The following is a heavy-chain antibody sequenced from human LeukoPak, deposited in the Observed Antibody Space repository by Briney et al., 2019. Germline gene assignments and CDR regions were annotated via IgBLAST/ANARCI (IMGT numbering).Heavy chain of an antibody. CDR3: ARMVRGVILNYYYYCGMDV. V-gene: IGHV1-2*02. CDR2: INPNSGGT. J-gene: IGHJ6*02. CDR1: GYTFTGYY. Sequence: GASVKVSCKASGYTFTGYYMHWVRQAPGQGLEWMGWINPNSGGTNYAQKFQGRVTMTRDTSISTAYMELSRLRSDDTAVYYCARMVRGVILNYYYYCGMDVWGQGTTVTVSS. D-gene: IGHD3-10*01.